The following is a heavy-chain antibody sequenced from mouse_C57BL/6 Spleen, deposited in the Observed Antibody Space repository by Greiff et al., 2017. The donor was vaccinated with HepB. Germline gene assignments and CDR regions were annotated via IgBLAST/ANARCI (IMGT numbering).Heavy chain of an antibody. D-gene: IGHD2-1*01. Sequence: EVHLVESGGGLVKPGGSLKLSCAASGFTFSDYGMHWVRQAPEKGLEWVAYISSGSSTIYYADTVKGRFTISRDNAKNTLFLQMTSLRAEDTAMYYCARPGNPYYFDYWGQGTTLTVSS. CDR3: ARPGNPYYFDY. CDR1: GFTFSDYG. J-gene: IGHJ2*01. CDR2: ISSGSSTI. V-gene: IGHV5-17*01.